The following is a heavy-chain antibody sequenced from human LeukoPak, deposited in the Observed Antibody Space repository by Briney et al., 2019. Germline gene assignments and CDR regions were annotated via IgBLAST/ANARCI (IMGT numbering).Heavy chain of an antibody. Sequence: GASVKVSCKASGGTFSSYAINWVRQAPGQGLEWMGGIIPIFGTANYAQKFQGRVTITADESTSTAYMELSSLRPEDTAVYYCARRRSIQLWASFDYWGQGTLVTVSS. V-gene: IGHV1-69*13. CDR3: ARRRSIQLWASFDY. J-gene: IGHJ4*02. D-gene: IGHD5-18*01. CDR1: GGTFSSYA. CDR2: IIPIFGTA.